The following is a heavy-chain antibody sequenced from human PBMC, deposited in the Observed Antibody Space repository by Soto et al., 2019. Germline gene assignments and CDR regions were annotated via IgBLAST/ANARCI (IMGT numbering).Heavy chain of an antibody. CDR2: IKQDGSEK. CDR3: ATYCSSTSCYAPNFDY. V-gene: IGHV3-7*05. J-gene: IGHJ4*02. Sequence: EVQLVESGGGLVQPGGSLRLSCAASGFTFSSYWMSWVRQAPGKGLEWVANIKQDGSEKYYVDSVKGRFTISRDNAKNSLYLQMNSLRAEDTAVYYCATYCSSTSCYAPNFDYWGQGTLDTVSS. D-gene: IGHD2-2*01. CDR1: GFTFSSYW.